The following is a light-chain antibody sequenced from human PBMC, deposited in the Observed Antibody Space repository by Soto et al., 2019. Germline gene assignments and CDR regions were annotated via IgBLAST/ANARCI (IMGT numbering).Light chain of an antibody. Sequence: QSALTQPASVSGSPGQSSTISCTGTSSDVGGYNYVSWYQQHPGKAPKLIIYDVSNRPSGVSNRFSGSKSGNTASLTISGRQAEYEADYYCSSYTRSSTLVFGAGTKLTVL. CDR3: SSYTRSSTLV. J-gene: IGLJ1*01. CDR1: SSDVGGYNY. CDR2: DVS. V-gene: IGLV2-14*01.